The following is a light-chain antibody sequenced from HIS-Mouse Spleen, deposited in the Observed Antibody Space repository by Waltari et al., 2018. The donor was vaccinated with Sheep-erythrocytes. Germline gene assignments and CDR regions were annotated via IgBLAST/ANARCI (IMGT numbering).Light chain of an antibody. V-gene: IGLV2-11*01. CDR1: SSDVGGYNY. CDR2: DVS. J-gene: IGLJ2*01. Sequence: QSALTQPRSVSGSPGQSVTISCTGTSSDVGGYNYVSWYQQHPGKAPKLMNYDVSKRPSGVPDRFSGSKSGNTASLPISGLQAEDEADYYCCSYAGSYTLVFGGGTKLTVL. CDR3: CSYAGSYTLV.